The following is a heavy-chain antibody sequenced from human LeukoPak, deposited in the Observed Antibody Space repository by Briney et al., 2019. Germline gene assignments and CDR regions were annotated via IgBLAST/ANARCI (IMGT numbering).Heavy chain of an antibody. V-gene: IGHV6-1*01. CDR2: TYYRSKWYN. J-gene: IGHJ2*01. CDR1: GDSVSSNSAA. CDR3: ARGGCSSTSCYIDYWYFDL. D-gene: IGHD2-2*02. Sequence: SQTLSLTCAISGDSVSSNSAAWNWIRQSPSRGLEWLGRTYYRSKWYNDYAVSVKSRITINPDTSKNQFSLQLNSVTPEDTAVYYCARGGCSSTSCYIDYWYFDLRGRGTLVTVSS.